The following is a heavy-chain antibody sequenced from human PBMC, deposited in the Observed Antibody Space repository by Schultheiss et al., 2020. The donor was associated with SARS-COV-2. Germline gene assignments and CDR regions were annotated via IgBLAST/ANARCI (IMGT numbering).Heavy chain of an antibody. CDR2: INHSGST. CDR3: ASGVYYDFWWYNWFDP. J-gene: IGHJ5*02. V-gene: IGHV4-34*01. D-gene: IGHD3-3*01. CDR1: GGSFSGYY. Sequence: SETLSLTCAVYGGSFSGYYWSWIRQPPGKGLEWIGEINHSGSTNYNPSLKSRVTISVDTSKNQFSLKLSSVTAADTAVYYCASGVYYDFWWYNWFDPWGQGTLVTVSS.